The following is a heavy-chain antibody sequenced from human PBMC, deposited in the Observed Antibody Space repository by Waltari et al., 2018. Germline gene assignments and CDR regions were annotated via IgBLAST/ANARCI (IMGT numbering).Heavy chain of an antibody. Sequence: EVQLVESGGDLVQPGGSLRLSCAASGFSFDDYAMHWVRQAPGKGLEWVSFITWNAVNVAYADSVKGRFTISRDNTRNSLYLQMNSLRADDMALYYCARGGPTWNYYYHMDVWGKVTTVTVSS. D-gene: IGHD3-3*01. V-gene: IGHV3-9*03. CDR3: ARGGPTWNYYYHMDV. CDR1: GFSFDDYA. CDR2: ITWNAVNV. J-gene: IGHJ6*03.